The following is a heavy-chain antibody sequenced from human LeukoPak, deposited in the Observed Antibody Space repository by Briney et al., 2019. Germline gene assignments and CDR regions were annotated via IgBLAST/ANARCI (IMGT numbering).Heavy chain of an antibody. D-gene: IGHD2-15*01. V-gene: IGHV1-69*02. CDR3: ARVGCSGGSCYHDY. Sequence: SVKVSCKASGGTFSSYTISWVRQAPGQGLEWMGRIIPILGIANYAQKFQGRVTITADKSTSTAYKELSSLRSEDTAVYYCARVGCSGGSCYHDYWGQGTLVTVSS. CDR2: IIPILGIA. J-gene: IGHJ4*02. CDR1: GGTFSSYT.